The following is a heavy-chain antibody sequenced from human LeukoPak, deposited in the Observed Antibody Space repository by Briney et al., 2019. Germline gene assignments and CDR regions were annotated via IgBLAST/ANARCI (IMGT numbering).Heavy chain of an antibody. CDR2: ITAYHGNT. CDR3: AAHYYDILTGYFNWFDP. CDR1: GYTFNSYG. V-gene: IGHV1-18*04. Sequence: ASVKVSCKASGYTFNSYGISWVRQAPGQGLEWMGWITAYHGNTNYAQKLQGRVTMTTDTSTSTAYMELRSLRSDDTAVYYCAAHYYDILTGYFNWFDPWGQRTLVTVSS. D-gene: IGHD3-9*01. J-gene: IGHJ5*02.